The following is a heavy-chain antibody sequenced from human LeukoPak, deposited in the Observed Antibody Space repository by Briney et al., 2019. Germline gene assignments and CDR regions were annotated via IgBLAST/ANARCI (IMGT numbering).Heavy chain of an antibody. CDR1: GFSRGTRGVG. D-gene: IGHD1-26*01. Sequence: SGPTLVHPTPTLTLTFTFSGFSRGTRGVGVGWIRQPPGKALEWLALIYSNDDKRYSPSLKTRLTITTDTSKNQVVLTMTNMDPVDTATYSCAHSVIVGSTLGYFDYWGQGTLVTVSS. V-gene: IGHV2-5*01. CDR2: IYSNDDK. J-gene: IGHJ4*02. CDR3: AHSVIVGSTLGYFDY.